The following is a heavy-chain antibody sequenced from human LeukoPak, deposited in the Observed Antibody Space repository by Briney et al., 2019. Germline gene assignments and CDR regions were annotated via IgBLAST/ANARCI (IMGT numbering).Heavy chain of an antibody. D-gene: IGHD5-12*01. CDR3: AREPTSGREPTSGRPLDY. CDR1: GGSISGYF. Sequence: SETLSLTCTVSGGSISGYFWTWIRQPAGKGLEWIGRIYSSGSNNYNPSLKSRATVSLDTSKNHFSLNLTSVTAADTAVYYCAREPTSGREPTSGRPLDYWGQGTLVTVSS. CDR2: IYSSGSN. V-gene: IGHV4-4*07. J-gene: IGHJ4*02.